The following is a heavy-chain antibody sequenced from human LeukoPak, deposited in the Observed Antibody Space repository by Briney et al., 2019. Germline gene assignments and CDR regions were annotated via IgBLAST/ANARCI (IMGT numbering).Heavy chain of an antibody. CDR3: ATVTGYSSSWSFDY. D-gene: IGHD6-13*01. V-gene: IGHV3-30*03. CDR2: ISNDGSKK. CDR1: GFTFSSYG. Sequence: GGSLRLSCAASGFTFSSYGMHWVRQAPGKGLDWVAVISNDGSKKYYADSVKGRFTISRDNSKNTLSLQVSSLRSEDTAVYYCATVTGYSSSWSFDYWGQGTLVTVSS. J-gene: IGHJ4*02.